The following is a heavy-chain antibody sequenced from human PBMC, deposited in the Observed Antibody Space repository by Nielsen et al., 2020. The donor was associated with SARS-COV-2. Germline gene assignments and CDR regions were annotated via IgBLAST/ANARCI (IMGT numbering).Heavy chain of an antibody. CDR1: GYTFTSYY. D-gene: IGHD2-15*01. CDR2: IIPIFGTA. CDR3: AREYCSGGSCYSAHDAFDI. Sequence: SVKVSCKASGYTFTSYYMHWVRQAPGQGLEWMGGIIPIFGTANYAQKFQGRVTITADKSTSTAYMELSSLRSEDTAVYYCAREYCSGGSCYSAHDAFDIWGQGTMVTVSS. V-gene: IGHV1-69*06. J-gene: IGHJ3*02.